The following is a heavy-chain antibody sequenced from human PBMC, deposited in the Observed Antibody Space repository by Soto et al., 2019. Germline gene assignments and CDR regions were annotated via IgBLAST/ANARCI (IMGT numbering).Heavy chain of an antibody. Sequence: QGQLVQSGAEVKKPGSSVKVSCKASGGTFSSYAISWVRQAPGQGLEWMGGIIPIFGTANYAQKFQGRVTITADESTSTAYMELSSLRSEDTAVYYCARDRDYYDSSATGPFDYWGQGTLVTVSS. CDR1: GGTFSSYA. V-gene: IGHV1-69*01. CDR2: IIPIFGTA. D-gene: IGHD3-22*01. J-gene: IGHJ4*02. CDR3: ARDRDYYDSSATGPFDY.